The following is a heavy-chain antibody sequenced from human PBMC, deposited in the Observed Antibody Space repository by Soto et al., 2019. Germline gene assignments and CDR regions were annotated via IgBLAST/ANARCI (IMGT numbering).Heavy chain of an antibody. D-gene: IGHD6-13*01. CDR1: GFTFSSYA. V-gene: IGHV3-23*01. CDR2: ISGSGGST. J-gene: IGHJ4*02. CDR3: AKDSAYSSSWYEVYFDY. Sequence: GGSLRLSCAASGFTFSSYAMSWVRQAPGKGLEWVSAISGSGGSTYYADSVKGRFTISRDNSKNTLYLQMNSLRAEDTAVYYCAKDSAYSSSWYEVYFDYWGQGTLVTSPQ.